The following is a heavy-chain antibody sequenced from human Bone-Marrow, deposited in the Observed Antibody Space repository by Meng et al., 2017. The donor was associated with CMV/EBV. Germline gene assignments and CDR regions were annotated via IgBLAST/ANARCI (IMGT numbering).Heavy chain of an antibody. CDR2: IKSKTDGGTT. D-gene: IGHD3-10*01. J-gene: IGHJ4*02. Sequence: GESLKISCAASGFTFSNAWMSWVRQAPGKGLEWVGRIKSKTDGGTTDYAAPVKGRFTVSRDDSTTTLYLQMNSLKAEDTAVYYCTTDAALLPYYFTYWGQGTLVTVSS. CDR3: TTDAALLPYYFTY. CDR1: GFTFSNAW. V-gene: IGHV3-15*01.